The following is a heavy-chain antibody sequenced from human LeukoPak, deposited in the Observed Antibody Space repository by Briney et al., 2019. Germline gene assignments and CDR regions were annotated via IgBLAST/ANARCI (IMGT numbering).Heavy chain of an antibody. Sequence: AASVKVSCKASGYIFTSSGISWVRQAPGQGLEWMGWISAYNGNTDYAQKLQGRVTMTTDTSTSTAYMELRTLRSDDTAVYYCARDPGDAAVFGVALDYWGQGTLVTVSA. D-gene: IGHD3-3*01. CDR3: ARDPGDAAVFGVALDY. J-gene: IGHJ4*02. CDR2: ISAYNGNT. CDR1: GYIFTSSG. V-gene: IGHV1-18*01.